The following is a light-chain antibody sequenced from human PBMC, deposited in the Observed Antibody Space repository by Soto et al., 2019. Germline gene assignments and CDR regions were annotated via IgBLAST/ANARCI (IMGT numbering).Light chain of an antibody. V-gene: IGLV3-1*01. CDR2: QDR. Sequence: SYELTQPPSVSVSPGQTASITCSGDKLGDKYACWYQQKSGQSPVLVIYQDRERPSGIPERFSGSNSGNTATLTISGTQAMDEADSYCQAWDSSSVVFGGGTKLTVL. CDR1: KLGDKY. CDR3: QAWDSSSVV. J-gene: IGLJ2*01.